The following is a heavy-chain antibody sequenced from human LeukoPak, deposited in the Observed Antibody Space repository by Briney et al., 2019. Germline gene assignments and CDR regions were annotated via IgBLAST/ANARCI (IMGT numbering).Heavy chain of an antibody. D-gene: IGHD2-15*01. J-gene: IGHJ5*02. CDR1: GGSFSVYY. CDR2: IDHSGIT. Sequence: SETLSLTCAVYGGSFSVYYWSCIRHPPGKGLEWIGEIDHSGITNYNTYLKTRVTISVDTSKSQFSLKLTSVTAADTAVYYCSGWWGFHPWGQRTLVTVSS. CDR3: SGWWGFHP. V-gene: IGHV4-34*01.